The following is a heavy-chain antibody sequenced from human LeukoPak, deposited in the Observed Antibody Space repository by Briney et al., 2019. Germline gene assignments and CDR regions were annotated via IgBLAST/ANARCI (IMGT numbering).Heavy chain of an antibody. V-gene: IGHV3-53*01. Sequence: PGGSLRLSCAASGFTVSSSYMSWVRQAPGKGLEWVSVIYSGGSTYYADSVKGRFTISRDNSKNTLYLQMNSLRAEDTAVYYCARLTWQQLVLYWGQGTLVTVSS. J-gene: IGHJ4*02. CDR1: GFTVSSSY. CDR3: ARLTWQQLVLY. D-gene: IGHD6-13*01. CDR2: IYSGGST.